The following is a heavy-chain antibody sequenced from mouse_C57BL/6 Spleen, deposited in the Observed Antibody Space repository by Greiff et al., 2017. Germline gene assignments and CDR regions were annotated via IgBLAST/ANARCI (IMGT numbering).Heavy chain of an antibody. CDR3: ARGMITYYFDY. CDR1: GYTFTSYW. Sequence: VQLQQPGAELVMPGASVKLSCKASGYTFTSYWMHWVKQRPGQGLEWIGEIDPSDSYTNYNQKFKGKSTLTVDKSSSTAYMQLSSLTSEDSAVYYCARGMITYYFDYWGQGTTLTVSS. V-gene: IGHV1-69*01. CDR2: IDPSDSYT. J-gene: IGHJ2*01. D-gene: IGHD2-4*01.